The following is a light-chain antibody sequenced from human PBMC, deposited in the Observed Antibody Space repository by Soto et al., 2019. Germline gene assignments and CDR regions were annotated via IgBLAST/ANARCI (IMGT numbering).Light chain of an antibody. Sequence: QSALTQPASVSGSPGPSITISCIGTSSDIGAYNYVSWYQQHPGKVPKLMIYEVTNRPSGLSNRCSGSKSGNTASLTISGLQAEDESEYFCSSYSSSGTLYVFGTGTKLTVL. CDR1: SSDIGAYNY. CDR2: EVT. J-gene: IGLJ1*01. V-gene: IGLV2-14*01. CDR3: SSYSSSGTLYV.